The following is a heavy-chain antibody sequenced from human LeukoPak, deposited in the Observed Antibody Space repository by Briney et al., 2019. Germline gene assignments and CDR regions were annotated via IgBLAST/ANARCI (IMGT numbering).Heavy chain of an antibody. Sequence: GGSLRLSCAASGFTFSTFAMIWVRQPPGKGLEWVSSIFPSGGEIHYADSVRGRFTISRDNSKNTLYLQMDSLRVEDTAVYYCAKNYNRNYYFMDVWGKGTTVTVSS. J-gene: IGHJ6*03. CDR1: GFTFSTFA. D-gene: IGHD3-10*01. CDR2: IFPSGGEI. CDR3: AKNYNRNYYFMDV. V-gene: IGHV3-23*01.